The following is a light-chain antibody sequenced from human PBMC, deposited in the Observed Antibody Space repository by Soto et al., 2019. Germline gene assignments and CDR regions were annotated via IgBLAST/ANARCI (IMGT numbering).Light chain of an antibody. J-gene: IGLJ3*02. CDR3: QTWGNGIQV. CDR1: SGHSRYD. V-gene: IGLV4-69*02. CDR2: LNSDGSH. Sequence: QPVLTQTPSASASLGASVKLTCTLSSGHSRYDIAWHQQQPEKGPRYLMKLNSDGSHSKGDGIPDRFSGSSSGAERYLTISSLQSEDEAYYYCQTWGNGIQVFGGGTKLTVL.